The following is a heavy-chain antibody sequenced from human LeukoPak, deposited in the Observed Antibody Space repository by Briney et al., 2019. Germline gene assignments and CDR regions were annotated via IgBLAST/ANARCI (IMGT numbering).Heavy chain of an antibody. D-gene: IGHD6-19*01. CDR3: VKQTLSSGLDY. Sequence: PGGSLRLSCAASGFTFTTYAMHWVRQAPGKGLEWAAVISSDISYRSYADSVKGRFSISRDNSKNTLNLQMDSLRADDTAVYYCVKQTLSSGLDYWGQGTLVTVSS. V-gene: IGHV3-30*18. CDR2: ISSDISYR. CDR1: GFTFTTYA. J-gene: IGHJ4*02.